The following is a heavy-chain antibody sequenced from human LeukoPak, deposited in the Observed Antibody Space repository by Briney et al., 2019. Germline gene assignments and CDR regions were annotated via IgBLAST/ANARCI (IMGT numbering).Heavy chain of an antibody. Sequence: SETLSLTCAVYGGSFSGYYWSWIRQPPGKGLEWIGEINHSGSTNYNPSLKSRVTIPVDTPKNQFSLKLSSVTAADTAVYYCATLVWFGYHMDVWGKGTTVTVSS. D-gene: IGHD3-10*01. CDR3: ATLVWFGYHMDV. CDR1: GGSFSGYY. J-gene: IGHJ6*03. V-gene: IGHV4-34*01. CDR2: INHSGST.